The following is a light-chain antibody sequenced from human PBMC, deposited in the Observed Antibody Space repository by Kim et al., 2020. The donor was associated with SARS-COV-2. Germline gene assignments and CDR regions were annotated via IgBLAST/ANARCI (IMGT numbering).Light chain of an antibody. CDR1: KPYFGAYYY. CDR2: CVP. J-gene: IGLJ1*01. CDR3: CSFAGTSIHLV. V-gene: IGLV2-11*03. Sequence: PRPGTKPYFGAYYYVPLYQRHPGNAPKLHIYCVPKRPPGVPDRFSCSKSCNTASLTISGLQAEDEATYSCCSFAGTSIHLVFGTGTKVTVL.